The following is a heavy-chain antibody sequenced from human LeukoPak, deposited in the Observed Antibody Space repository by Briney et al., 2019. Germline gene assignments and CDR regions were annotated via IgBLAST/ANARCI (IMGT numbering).Heavy chain of an antibody. CDR1: GFTFSSYA. CDR2: ISYDGSNK. V-gene: IGHV3-30*04. CDR3: ARSYSSSWPTGDYFDY. D-gene: IGHD6-13*01. Sequence: PGGSLRLSCAASGFTFSSYAMHWVRQAPGKGLEWVAVISYDGSNKYYADSVKGRSSISRDNSKNTLYLQMNSLRAEDTAVYYCARSYSSSWPTGDYFDYWGQGTLVTVSS. J-gene: IGHJ4*02.